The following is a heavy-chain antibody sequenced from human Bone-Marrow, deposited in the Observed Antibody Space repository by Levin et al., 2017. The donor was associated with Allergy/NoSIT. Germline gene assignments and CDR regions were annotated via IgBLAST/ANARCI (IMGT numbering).Heavy chain of an antibody. V-gene: IGHV1-2*02. CDR2: INPNTGGT. Sequence: ASVKVSCTASGYIFTDYYMHWVRQAPGQGLEWMGWINPNTGGTSYSQNFQGRVTMTRDTSISTAYLDLSSLRSDDTAVYYCARGIATGGTPYYYYYMDVWGRGTTVAVSS. CDR1: GYIFTDYY. CDR3: ARGIATGGTPYYYYYMDV. J-gene: IGHJ6*03. D-gene: IGHD6-13*01.